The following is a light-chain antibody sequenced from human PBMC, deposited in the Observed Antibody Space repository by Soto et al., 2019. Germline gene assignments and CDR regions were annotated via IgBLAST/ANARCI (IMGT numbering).Light chain of an antibody. V-gene: IGKV3-11*01. CDR3: QHRMSWPIT. J-gene: IGKJ5*01. CDR1: QYVSSY. Sequence: IVCTPCPSTLALSLWEGATLSGRASQYVSSYLLWYQQQPGQAPTLLIYDASNRATGVPARFSGSGSGTEFTLSISSLEHEDFAVSYCQHRMSWPITFGQGTRLEI. CDR2: DAS.